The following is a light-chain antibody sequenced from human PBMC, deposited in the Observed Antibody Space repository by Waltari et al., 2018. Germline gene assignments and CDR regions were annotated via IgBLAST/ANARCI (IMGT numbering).Light chain of an antibody. V-gene: IGKV3-11*01. CDR2: DAS. CDR1: QSVSSY. J-gene: IGKJ4*01. Sequence: EIVLTQSPPTLSLSAGERATLSCRASQSVSSYLAWYQQKHGQAPSLLIYDASNRATGTPARFSAGGSGTDFTLTIRSIEPEDFAIYYCKQRSIWPLTSGGGTKLDIK. CDR3: KQRSIWPLT.